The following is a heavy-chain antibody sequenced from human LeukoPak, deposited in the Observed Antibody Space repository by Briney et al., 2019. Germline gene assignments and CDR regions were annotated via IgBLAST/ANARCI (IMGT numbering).Heavy chain of an antibody. V-gene: IGHV4-59*12. D-gene: IGHD2-15*01. CDR1: GGSISRDY. CDR3: AREYCSGGSCRGYYYYGMDV. Sequence: RTSETLSLTCTVSGGSISRDYWSWIRQPPGKGLEWIGYIYYTGSTNYNPSLKSRVTISVDTSKNQFSLKLSSVTAADTAVYYCAREYCSGGSCRGYYYYGMDVWGQGTTVTVSS. J-gene: IGHJ6*02. CDR2: IYYTGST.